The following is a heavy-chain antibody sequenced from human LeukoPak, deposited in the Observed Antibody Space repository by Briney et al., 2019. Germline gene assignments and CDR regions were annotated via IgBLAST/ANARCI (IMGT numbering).Heavy chain of an antibody. J-gene: IGHJ5*02. Sequence: TGGSLRLSCAASGFTFSSYWMSWVRQAPGKGLEWVANIKQDGSEKYYVDSVKGRFTISRDNAKNSLYLQMNSLRAEDTAVYYCARGGGYCSSASCYTGIIRGWFDPWGQGTLVTVSS. CDR2: IKQDGSEK. CDR3: ARGGGYCSSASCYTGIIRGWFDP. D-gene: IGHD2-2*02. CDR1: GFTFSSYW. V-gene: IGHV3-7*01.